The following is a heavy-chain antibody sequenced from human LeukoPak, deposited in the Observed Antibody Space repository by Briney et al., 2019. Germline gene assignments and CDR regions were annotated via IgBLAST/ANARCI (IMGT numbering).Heavy chain of an antibody. CDR3: ARDQIRYCSSSSCSYFDY. J-gene: IGHJ4*02. CDR2: ISYDGTNK. Sequence: GGSLRLSCAASGFTFNRYTIHWVRQAPGKGLEWVAVISYDGTNKYYADSVKGRFTISRDNSKYTLYLQMNSLRAEDTAVYYCARDQIRYCSSSSCSYFDYWGQGTLVTVSS. D-gene: IGHD2-2*01. V-gene: IGHV3-30-3*01. CDR1: GFTFNRYT.